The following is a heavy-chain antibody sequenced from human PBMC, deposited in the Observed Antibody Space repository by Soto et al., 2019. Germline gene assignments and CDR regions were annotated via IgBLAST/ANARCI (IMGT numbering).Heavy chain of an antibody. Sequence: QITLKESGPTLVKPTQTLTLTCTFSGFSLSTSGVGVGWIRQPPGKALEWLALIYWDDDKRYSPSLKSRLTITKDTSKNQVVLTMTNMXXVDTATYYCAHSRGDPVADPKGGWFDPWGQGTLVTVSS. CDR3: AHSRGDPVADPKGGWFDP. V-gene: IGHV2-5*02. J-gene: IGHJ5*02. D-gene: IGHD6-19*01. CDR1: GFSLSTSGVG. CDR2: IYWDDDK.